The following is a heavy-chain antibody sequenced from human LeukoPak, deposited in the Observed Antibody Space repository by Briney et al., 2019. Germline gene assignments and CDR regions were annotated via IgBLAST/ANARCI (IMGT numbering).Heavy chain of an antibody. CDR3: ARGPYAYTSSATLGSYNWFDP. CDR2: IYPGDSHT. Sequence: SGESLKISCKGSGYSFPNYWIGWVRQMPGKGLEWMGIIYPGDSHTRYSPSFRDQVTISVDKSISTAYLQWSSLKASDTAMYYCARGPYAYTSSATLGSYNWFDPWGQGSLVTVSS. V-gene: IGHV5-51*01. D-gene: IGHD2-2*02. CDR1: GYSFPNYW. J-gene: IGHJ5*02.